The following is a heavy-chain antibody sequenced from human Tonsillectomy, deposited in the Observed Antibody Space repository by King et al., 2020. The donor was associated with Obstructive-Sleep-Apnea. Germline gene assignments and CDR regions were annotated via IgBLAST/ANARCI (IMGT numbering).Heavy chain of an antibody. CDR1: GGTFSSYA. J-gene: IGHJ5*02. Sequence: QQQLVQSGAEVKKPGSSVKVSCKASGGTFSSYAISWVRQAPGQGLEWMGRIIPILGIANYAQKFQGRVTITADKSTSTAYMELSSLRSEDTAVYYCARTRITMVRGLPNWLDPWGQGTLVTVSS. D-gene: IGHD3-10*01. CDR3: ARTRITMVRGLPNWLDP. V-gene: IGHV1-69*09. CDR2: IIPILGIA.